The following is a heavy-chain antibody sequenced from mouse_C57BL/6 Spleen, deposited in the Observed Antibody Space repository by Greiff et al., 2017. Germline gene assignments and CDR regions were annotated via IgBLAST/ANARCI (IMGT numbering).Heavy chain of an antibody. Sequence: VQLQQSGAELVRPGASVKLSCTASGFNIKDYYMHWVKQRPEQGLEWIGRIDPEDGDTEYAPKFQGKATMTADTSSNTAYLQLSSLTSEDTAVYYCTTPFYDGYPWFAYWGQGTLVTVSA. CDR1: GFNIKDYY. CDR3: TTPFYDGYPWFAY. CDR2: IDPEDGDT. V-gene: IGHV14-1*01. J-gene: IGHJ3*01. D-gene: IGHD2-3*01.